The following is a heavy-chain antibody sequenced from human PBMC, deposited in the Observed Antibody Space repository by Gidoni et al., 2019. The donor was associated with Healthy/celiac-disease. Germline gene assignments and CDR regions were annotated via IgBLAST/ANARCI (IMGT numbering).Heavy chain of an antibody. CDR3: ARIEAYCGGDCYSYAFDI. CDR2: INPSGGST. D-gene: IGHD2-21*02. V-gene: IGHV1-46*01. Sequence: QVQLVQSGAEVKKPGASVKVSCKASGYTFTSYYMHWVRQAPGQGLEWMGIINPSGGSTSYAQKFQGRVTMTRDTSTSTVYMELSSLRSEDTAVYYCARIEAYCGGDCYSYAFDIWGQGTMVTVSS. CDR1: GYTFTSYY. J-gene: IGHJ3*02.